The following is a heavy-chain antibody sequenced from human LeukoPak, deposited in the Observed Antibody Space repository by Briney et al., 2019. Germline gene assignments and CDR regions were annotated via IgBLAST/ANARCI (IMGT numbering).Heavy chain of an antibody. CDR3: ARATASNWFDP. Sequence: PGGSLRLSCAASGFTFSSYWMSWVRQAPGKGLEWVANIKEDGSEKHYVDSVKGRFTISRDNAKNSLSLQMNSLRAEDMAVYYCARATASNWFDPWGQGTLITVSS. CDR2: IKEDGSEK. V-gene: IGHV3-7*01. CDR1: GFTFSSYW. J-gene: IGHJ5*02. D-gene: IGHD2-21*01.